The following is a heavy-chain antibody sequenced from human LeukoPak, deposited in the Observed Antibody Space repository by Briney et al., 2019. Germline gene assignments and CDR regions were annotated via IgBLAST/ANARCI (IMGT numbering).Heavy chain of an antibody. CDR3: ARDSRYDILTGYPYYYYYMDV. V-gene: IGHV4-34*01. CDR2: INHSGST. Sequence: PSETLSLTCAVYGGSFSGYYWSWIRQPPGKGLEWIGEINHSGSTNYIPSLKSRVTISVDTSKNQFSLKLSSVTAEDTAVYYCARDSRYDILTGYPYYYYYMDVWGKGTTVTVSS. D-gene: IGHD3-9*01. CDR1: GGSFSGYY. J-gene: IGHJ6*03.